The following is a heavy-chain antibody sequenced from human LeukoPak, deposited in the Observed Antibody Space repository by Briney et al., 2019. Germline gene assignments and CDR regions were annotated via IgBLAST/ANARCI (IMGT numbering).Heavy chain of an antibody. CDR1: GYTFTSYG. D-gene: IGHD6-13*01. J-gene: IGHJ4*02. Sequence: ASVKVSCKASGYTFTSYGISWVRQAPGQGLEWMGWISAYNGNTNYAQKLQGRVTMTTDTSTSTAYMELRSLRSDDTAVYYCARDPERAAAGDANFDYWGQGTLVTVSS. V-gene: IGHV1-18*01. CDR2: ISAYNGNT. CDR3: ARDPERAAAGDANFDY.